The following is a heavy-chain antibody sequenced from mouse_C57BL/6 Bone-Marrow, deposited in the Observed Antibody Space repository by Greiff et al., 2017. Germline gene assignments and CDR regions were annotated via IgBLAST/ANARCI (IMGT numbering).Heavy chain of an antibody. J-gene: IGHJ3*01. D-gene: IGHD1-1*02. CDR1: GYTFTSYW. CDR2: IDPSDSYT. CDR3: AREVGGGFAY. V-gene: IGHV1-69*01. Sequence: VKLQQPGAELVMPGASVKLSCKASGYTFTSYWMHWVKQRPGQGLEWIGEIDPSDSYTNYNQKFKGKSTLTVDKSSSTAYMQLSSLTSEDSAVYYCAREVGGGFAYWGQGTLVTVSA.